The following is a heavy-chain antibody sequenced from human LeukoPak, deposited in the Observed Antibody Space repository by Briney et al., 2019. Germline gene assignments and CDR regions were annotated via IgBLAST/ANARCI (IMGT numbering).Heavy chain of an antibody. J-gene: IGHJ4*02. CDR3: AGGGGYSSEHPLFDY. D-gene: IGHD5-18*01. CDR2: IYYSGST. CDR1: GGSISSYY. Sequence: SETLSLTCTVSGGSISSYYWSWIRQPPGKGLEWIGYIYYSGSTNYNPSLTSRVTISVDTSKNQFSLKLSSVTAADTAVYYCAGGGGYSSEHPLFDYWGQGTLVTVSS. V-gene: IGHV4-59*01.